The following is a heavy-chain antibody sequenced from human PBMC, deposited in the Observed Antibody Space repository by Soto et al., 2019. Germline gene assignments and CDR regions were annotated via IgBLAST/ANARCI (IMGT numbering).Heavy chain of an antibody. D-gene: IGHD5-12*01. CDR2: INLNSGGT. J-gene: IGHJ5*02. Sequence: ASVKVSCKASGYTFTGYYMHWVRQAPGQGLEWMGWINLNSGGTNYAQTFQGRVTMTRDTSISTAYMELSRLRSDDTAVYYCAVLVATIGGYWFDPWGQGILVTVSS. CDR3: AVLVATIGGYWFDP. CDR1: GYTFTGYY. V-gene: IGHV1-2*02.